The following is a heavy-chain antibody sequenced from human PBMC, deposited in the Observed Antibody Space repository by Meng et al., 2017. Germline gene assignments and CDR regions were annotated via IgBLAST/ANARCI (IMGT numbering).Heavy chain of an antibody. Sequence: SVKVSRKASGYIFTSYDINWVRQATGQGLEWMGWMNPNSGNTGYEQKFQGRVTMTRNTSISTAHMELSSLRSEDTAVYYCARGSAEYGMAVWGQGTRVTGSS. CDR2: MNPNSGNT. CDR1: GYIFTSYD. D-gene: IGHD6-13*01. CDR3: ARGSAEYGMAV. J-gene: IGHJ6*02. V-gene: IGHV1-8*01.